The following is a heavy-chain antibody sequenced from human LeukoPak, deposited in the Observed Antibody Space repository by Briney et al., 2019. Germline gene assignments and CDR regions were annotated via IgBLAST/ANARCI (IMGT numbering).Heavy chain of an antibody. J-gene: IGHJ4*02. Sequence: PGRSLRRSCAASGFSFSNYAMHWVRQAPGKGLEWVAAILYDGSNKYYADSVKGRFTISRDNSKNTLYLQMNSLRAEDTAVYYXXXXXXXXNSSGPAFDYWGQGTLVTVSS. CDR3: XXXXXXXNSSGPAFDY. CDR1: GFSFSNYA. V-gene: IGHV3-30-3*01. D-gene: IGHD3-22*01. CDR2: ILYDGSNK.